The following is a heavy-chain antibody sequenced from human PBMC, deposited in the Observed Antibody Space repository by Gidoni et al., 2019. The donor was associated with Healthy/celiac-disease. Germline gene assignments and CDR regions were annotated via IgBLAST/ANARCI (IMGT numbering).Heavy chain of an antibody. Sequence: DVQLVESGGGLVQPGGSLSLSCAASGFTFSSSWMSWVGQAPGTGLEWVDNRKKDGIEKYYVDSVKGRFTISRDNAKNSMYLKMNSLRAEDTAVYYCARALGMYGDSWGQGTLVTVSS. D-gene: IGHD3-10*02. CDR3: ARALGMYGDS. CDR1: GFTFSSSW. J-gene: IGHJ4*02. CDR2: RKKDGIEK. V-gene: IGHV3-7*03.